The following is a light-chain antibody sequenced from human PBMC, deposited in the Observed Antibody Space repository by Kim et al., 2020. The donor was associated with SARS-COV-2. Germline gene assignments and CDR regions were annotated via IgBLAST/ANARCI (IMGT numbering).Light chain of an antibody. V-gene: IGKV1-16*02. CDR2: AAS. CDR1: QDIKNN. Sequence: ASVGDRDTMTCRASQDIKNNLGWFQQKPGKSPRSLIYAASSLQSGVPSKFSGSGSGTDFTLTISSLQPEDFATYYCQQYQSYPVTFGQGTRLEIK. J-gene: IGKJ5*01. CDR3: QQYQSYPVT.